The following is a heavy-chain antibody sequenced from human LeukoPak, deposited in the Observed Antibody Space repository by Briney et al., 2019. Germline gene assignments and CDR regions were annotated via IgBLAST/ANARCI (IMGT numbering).Heavy chain of an antibody. CDR2: INNSGDKT. J-gene: IGHJ6*02. Sequence: PGGSLRLSCAASGFTFSSHAMAWVRQAPGKGLEWVSGINNSGDKTYYADSVKGRFTISRDNSKNTVSLHMNTPRAEDTAVYYCAKDVRVGGGGMDVWGQGTPVTVSS. D-gene: IGHD1-26*01. CDR3: AKDVRVGGGGMDV. V-gene: IGHV3-23*01. CDR1: GFTFSSHA.